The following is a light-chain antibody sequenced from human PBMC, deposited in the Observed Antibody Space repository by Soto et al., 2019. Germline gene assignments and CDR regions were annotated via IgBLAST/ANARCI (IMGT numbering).Light chain of an antibody. J-gene: IGKJ1*01. V-gene: IGKV3-20*01. CDR3: QQYGSSPRT. CDR1: RRVSSSY. CDR2: AAS. Sequence: LTQSPPSLSLSPVESGTIFCCASRRVSSSYLAWYQQKPGKAPKLLIYAASSRPTGIPYRFSGSGSGTDFTLTISRLEPEDFAVYYCQQYGSSPRTFGQGTKVDI.